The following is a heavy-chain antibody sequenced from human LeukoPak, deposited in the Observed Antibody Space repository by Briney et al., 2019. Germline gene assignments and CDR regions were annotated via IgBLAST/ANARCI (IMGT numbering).Heavy chain of an antibody. V-gene: IGHV3-73*01. J-gene: IGHJ4*02. CDR2: IRSKANSYAT. Sequence: PGGSLRLSCAASGFTFSGSAMHWVRQASGKGLEWVGRIRSKANSYATAYAASVKGRFTISRDDSKNTLYLQMNSLRAEDTAVYYCARVTYGSGTYGAFDYWGQGTLVTVSS. CDR3: ARVTYGSGTYGAFDY. CDR1: GFTFSGSA. D-gene: IGHD3-10*01.